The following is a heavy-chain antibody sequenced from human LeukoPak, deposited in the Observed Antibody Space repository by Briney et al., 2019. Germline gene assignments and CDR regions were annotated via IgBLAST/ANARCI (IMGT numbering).Heavy chain of an antibody. CDR2: IYYSGST. CDR1: GGSISSGGYY. D-gene: IGHD5-12*01. Sequence: SETLSLTCTVSGGSISSGGYYWSWIRQHPGKGLEWIGYIYYSGSTYYNPSLKSRVTISVDTSKNQFSLKLSSVTAADTAVYYCARDLGYGGFDWAPWGQGTLVTVSS. V-gene: IGHV4-31*03. CDR3: ARDLGYGGFDWAP. J-gene: IGHJ5*02.